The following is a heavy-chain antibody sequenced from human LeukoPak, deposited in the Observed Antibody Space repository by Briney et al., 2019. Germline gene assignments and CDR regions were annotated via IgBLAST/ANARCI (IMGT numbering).Heavy chain of an antibody. Sequence: GGSLRLSCAASGLTFSIYWMTWVRQAPGKGLEWLATIKYDGSETYYVDSVRGRFSISRDNAKNSLYLQMNSLRAEDTAVYYCARDSTLSNYWGQGTLVTVSS. CDR2: IKYDGSET. CDR1: GLTFSIYW. J-gene: IGHJ4*02. V-gene: IGHV3-7*04. CDR3: ARDSTLSNY. D-gene: IGHD3-16*01.